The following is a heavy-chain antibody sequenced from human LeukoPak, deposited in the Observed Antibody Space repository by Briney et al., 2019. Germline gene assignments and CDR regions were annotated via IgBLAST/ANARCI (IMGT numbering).Heavy chain of an antibody. D-gene: IGHD5-24*01. Sequence: GGSLRLSCAASEFTFSSYAMHWVRQAPGKGLEWVAVILYDGSNKKYADSVKGRFTISRDNSKNTLYLQMNSLRAEDTAVYYCAKEGYNSAFDIWGQGTMVTVSS. V-gene: IGHV3-30*18. CDR1: EFTFSSYA. CDR2: ILYDGSNK. CDR3: AKEGYNSAFDI. J-gene: IGHJ3*02.